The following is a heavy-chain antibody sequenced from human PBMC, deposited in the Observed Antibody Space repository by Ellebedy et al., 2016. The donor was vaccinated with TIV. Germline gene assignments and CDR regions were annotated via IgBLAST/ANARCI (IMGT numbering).Heavy chain of an antibody. CDR3: AKGTYYFDY. J-gene: IGHJ4*02. V-gene: IGHV3-7*03. CDR2: IKQDGSEK. CDR1: GFTFSSYW. Sequence: GGSLRLSXAASGFTFSSYWMSWVRQAPGKGLEWVANIKQDGSEKYYVDSVKGRFTISRDNAKNSLYLQMNSLRAEDTALYYCAKGTYYFDYWGQGTLVTVSS.